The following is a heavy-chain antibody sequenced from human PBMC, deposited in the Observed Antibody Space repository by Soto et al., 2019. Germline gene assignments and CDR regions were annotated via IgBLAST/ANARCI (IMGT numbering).Heavy chain of an antibody. V-gene: IGHV1-69*06. D-gene: IGHD3-16*01. CDR3: ARGPHYDYVHRAGYYYGMDV. CDR1: GGTFSSNA. J-gene: IGHJ6*02. CDR2: IIPMFGTP. Sequence: QVQLAQSGAEVKKPGSSVKVSCKASGGTFSSNAISWVRQAPGQGLEWMGGIIPMFGTPNYAQKFQGRGTITADKSTSTAYMELSSLSSEDTAVYYCARGPHYDYVHRAGYYYGMDVWGQGTTVTVS.